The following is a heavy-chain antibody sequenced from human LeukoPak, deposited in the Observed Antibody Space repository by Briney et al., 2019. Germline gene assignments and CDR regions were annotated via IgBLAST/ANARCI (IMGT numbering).Heavy chain of an antibody. D-gene: IGHD3-10*02. J-gene: IGHJ4*02. V-gene: IGHV1-46*01. Sequence: GASVKVSCKASGYTFTSYYMHWVRQAPGQGLEWMGIINPSGGSTSYAQKFQGRVTMTRDTSTGTVYMELSSLRSEDTAVYYCARALFEAPFDYWGQGTLVTVSS. CDR2: INPSGGST. CDR3: ARALFEAPFDY. CDR1: GYTFTSYY.